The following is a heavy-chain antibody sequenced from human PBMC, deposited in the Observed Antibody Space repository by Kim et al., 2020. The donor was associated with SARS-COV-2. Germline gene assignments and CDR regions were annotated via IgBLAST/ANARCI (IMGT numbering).Heavy chain of an antibody. V-gene: IGHV1-46*01. Sequence: YAQKFQGRVTMTRDTSTSTVYMELSSLRSEDTAVYYCARNLGSGSYEIDYWGQGTLVTVSS. D-gene: IGHD3-10*01. J-gene: IGHJ4*02. CDR3: ARNLGSGSYEIDY.